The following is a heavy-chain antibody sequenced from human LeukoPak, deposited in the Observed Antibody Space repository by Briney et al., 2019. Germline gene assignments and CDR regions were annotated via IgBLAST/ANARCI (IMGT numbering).Heavy chain of an antibody. D-gene: IGHD3-10*02. Sequence: LSGGSLSLSCEASGFTFSAYAMTWVRQPPGKGLEWVSSIGSDNKPHYSESVKGRFAISRDNSKSMLFLQLNSLRAEDMALYYCARDLHYVAMDVWGQGTTVTVSS. CDR2: IGSDNKP. CDR3: ARDLHYVAMDV. CDR1: GFTFSAYA. V-gene: IGHV3-23*01. J-gene: IGHJ6*02.